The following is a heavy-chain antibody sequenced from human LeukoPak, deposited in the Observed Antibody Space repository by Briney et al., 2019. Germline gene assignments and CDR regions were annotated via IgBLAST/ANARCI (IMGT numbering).Heavy chain of an antibody. D-gene: IGHD3-22*01. CDR1: GGSISSGGYS. Sequence: SETLSLTCAVSGGSISSGGYSWSWIRQPPGKGLEWIGSFSHRGGSYHNPSLKSRVTISVDTSKNQFSLKLLSVTAADTAVYYCARAQDFSDSSGPNYLDFWGQGILVTVSS. V-gene: IGHV4-30-2*03. J-gene: IGHJ4*02. CDR2: FSHRGGS. CDR3: ARAQDFSDSSGPNYLDF.